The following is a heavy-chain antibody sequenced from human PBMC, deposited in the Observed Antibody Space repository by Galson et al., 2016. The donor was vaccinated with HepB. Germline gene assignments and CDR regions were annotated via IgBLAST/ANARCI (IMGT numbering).Heavy chain of an antibody. CDR1: GGTFSSYS. D-gene: IGHD1-14*01. V-gene: IGHV1-69*08. CDR3: ARYLGTQIVFDP. Sequence: SVKVSCKASGGTFSSYSLSWVREAPGQGLEWMGAIIPILDTTKSAQRFQDRLTLTADKSTNTPYMELSSLTSEDTAVYYCARYLGTQIVFDPWGQGTLVTVSS. J-gene: IGHJ5*02. CDR2: IIPILDTT.